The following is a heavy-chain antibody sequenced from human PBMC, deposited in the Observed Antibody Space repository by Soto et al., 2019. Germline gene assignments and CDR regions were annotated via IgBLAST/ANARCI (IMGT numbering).Heavy chain of an antibody. Sequence: SQTLSLPFAISVDSVSSNSASWNWIRPSPSRGLEWLGRTYYRSKWYNDYAVSVKSRITINPDTSKNQFSLQLNSVTPEDTAVYYCARGYSGGWYRGYYYGMDVWGQGTTVTVSS. D-gene: IGHD6-19*01. J-gene: IGHJ6*02. CDR3: ARGYSGGWYRGYYYGMDV. CDR2: TYYRSKWYN. CDR1: VDSVSSNSAS. V-gene: IGHV6-1*01.